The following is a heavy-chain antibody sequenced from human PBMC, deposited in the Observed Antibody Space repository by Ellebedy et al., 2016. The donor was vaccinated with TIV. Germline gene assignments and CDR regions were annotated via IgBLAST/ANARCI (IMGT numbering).Heavy chain of an antibody. D-gene: IGHD6-13*01. J-gene: IGHJ2*01. Sequence: AASVKVSCKASGYTFSGYYIHWVRQAPGQGLEWMGRIKPDSGDTKYAQEFQGRGAMTTDTSISTAYMELSRLKSDDTAIYFCATEAAGDPDRYFDLWGRGTLVTVSS. CDR3: ATEAAGDPDRYFDL. V-gene: IGHV1-2*06. CDR1: GYTFSGYY. CDR2: IKPDSGDT.